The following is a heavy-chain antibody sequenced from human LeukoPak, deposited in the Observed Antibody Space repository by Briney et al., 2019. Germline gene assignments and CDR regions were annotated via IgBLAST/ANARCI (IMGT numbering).Heavy chain of an antibody. CDR3: ARLVATTGRLYFDY. D-gene: IGHD1-1*01. CDR1: GFTVSSNY. V-gene: IGHV3-53*01. Sequence: GGSLRLSCAASGFTVSSNYMGWVRQAPGKGLEYVSVIYSGGNTYYAGTVKGRFTISRDNSKNTVYLQMNSLRAEDTAVFYCARLVATTGRLYFDYWGQGNLVTVSS. CDR2: IYSGGNT. J-gene: IGHJ4*02.